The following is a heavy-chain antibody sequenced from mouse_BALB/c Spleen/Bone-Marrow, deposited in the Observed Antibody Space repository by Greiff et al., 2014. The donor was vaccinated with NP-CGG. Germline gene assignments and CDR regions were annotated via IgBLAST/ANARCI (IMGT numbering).Heavy chain of an antibody. D-gene: IGHD2-5*01. J-gene: IGHJ2*01. Sequence: VQLKESGGDLVKPGGSLKLSCAASGFTFSSYGMSWVRQTPDKRLEWVATISGGGSYTYYPDSVKGRFTISRDNAKNTLYLQMSSLKSEDTAKYYCTRRPLESNSYFDYWGQGTTLTVSS. CDR3: TRRPLESNSYFDY. CDR2: ISGGGSYT. V-gene: IGHV5-6*01. CDR1: GFTFSSYG.